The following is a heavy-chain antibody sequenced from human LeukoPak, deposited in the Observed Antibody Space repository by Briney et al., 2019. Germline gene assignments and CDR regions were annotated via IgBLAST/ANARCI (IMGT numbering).Heavy chain of an antibody. CDR3: AREGGSYGDLYYFDY. CDR1: GFTVSSNY. D-gene: IGHD4-17*01. Sequence: GGSLRLSGAASGFTVSSNYMSWVRQAPGKGLEWVSVIYSGGSTYYADSVKGRFTISRDNSKNTLYLQMNSLRAEDTAVYYCAREGGSYGDLYYFDYWGQGTLVTVSS. CDR2: IYSGGST. V-gene: IGHV3-53*01. J-gene: IGHJ4*02.